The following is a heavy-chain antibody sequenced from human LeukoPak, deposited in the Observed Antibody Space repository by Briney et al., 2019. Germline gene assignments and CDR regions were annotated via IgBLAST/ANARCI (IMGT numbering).Heavy chain of an antibody. CDR3: ARDQPQCSTVRCAFDI. CDR2: IIPIFGTA. Sequence: SVKVSCKASGGTFSSYAISWVQQAPGRGLEWMGGIIPIFGTANYAQKFQGRVTITADESTSTAYMELSSLRSEDTAVYYCARDQPQCSTVRCAFDIWGQGTLVTVSS. J-gene: IGHJ3*02. V-gene: IGHV1-69*13. D-gene: IGHD2-2*01. CDR1: GGTFSSYA.